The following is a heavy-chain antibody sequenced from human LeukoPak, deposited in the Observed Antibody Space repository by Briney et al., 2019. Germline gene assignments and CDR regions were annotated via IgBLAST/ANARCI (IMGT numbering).Heavy chain of an antibody. CDR3: ATGWRIAAADRYYMDV. V-gene: IGHV1-24*01. CDR2: FDPEDGET. CDR1: GGTFSSYA. Sequence: ASVKVSRKASGGTFSSYAISWVRQAPGQGLEWMGGFDPEDGETIYAQKFQGRVTMTEDTSTDTAYMELSSLRSEDTAVYYCATGWRIAAADRYYMDVWGKGTTVTVSS. D-gene: IGHD6-13*01. J-gene: IGHJ6*03.